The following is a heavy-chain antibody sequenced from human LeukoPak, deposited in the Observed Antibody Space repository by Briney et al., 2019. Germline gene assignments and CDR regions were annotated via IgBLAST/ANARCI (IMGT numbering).Heavy chain of an antibody. CDR1: GITLSNYG. V-gene: IGHV3-23*01. CDR3: AKRGVVIRVILVGFHKEANYFDS. D-gene: IGHD3-22*01. CDR2: ISGSGGRT. Sequence: GGSLRLSCAVSGITLSNYGMSWVRQAPGKGLEWVAGISGSGGRTNYADSVKGRFTVSRDNPKNTLYLQMNSLRAEDTAVYFCAKRGVVIRVILVGFHKEANYFDSWGQGTLVTVSS. J-gene: IGHJ4*02.